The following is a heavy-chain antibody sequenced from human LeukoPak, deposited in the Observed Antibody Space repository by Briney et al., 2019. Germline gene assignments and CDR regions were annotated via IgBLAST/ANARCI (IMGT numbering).Heavy chain of an antibody. CDR1: GITFSSHA. V-gene: IGHV3-23*01. Sequence: PGGSLRLSCAAPGITFSSHAMSWVRQAPGKGLEWVSVIRGGCISTYYADSVKGRLTISRDNSKNTLYLQMNSLRAEDTAVYYCAKDVVLTPGYFDYWGQGTLVTVSS. D-gene: IGHD4/OR15-4a*01. CDR3: AKDVVLTPGYFDY. CDR2: IRGGCIST. J-gene: IGHJ4*02.